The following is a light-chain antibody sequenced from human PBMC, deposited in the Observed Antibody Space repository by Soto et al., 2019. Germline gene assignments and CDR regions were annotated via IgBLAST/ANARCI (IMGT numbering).Light chain of an antibody. V-gene: IGKV1-5*03. Sequence: DTEVTQRPSTLSASVGDRVTITCRASQSIGSWFAWYQQKPGKAPKLLIYKTSILENGVPSRFSGSGSGTEFTLSISILQPDDFATYYCHQYNIYWTFCQRTNVDI. CDR1: QSIGSW. J-gene: IGKJ1*01. CDR2: KTS. CDR3: HQYNIYWT.